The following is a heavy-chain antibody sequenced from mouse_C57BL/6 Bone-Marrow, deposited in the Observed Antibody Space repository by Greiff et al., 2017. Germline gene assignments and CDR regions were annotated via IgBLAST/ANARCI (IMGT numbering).Heavy chain of an antibody. CDR2: ISYDGSN. CDR1: GYSITSGYY. CDR3: ATTMITTHYAMDY. V-gene: IGHV3-6*01. D-gene: IGHD2-4*01. Sequence: EVQLMESGPGLVKPSQSLSLTCSVTGYSITSGYYWNWIRQFPGNKLEWMGYISYDGSNNYNPSLKNRISITRDTSKNQFFLKLNSVTTEDTATYYCATTMITTHYAMDYWGQGTSVTVSS. J-gene: IGHJ4*01.